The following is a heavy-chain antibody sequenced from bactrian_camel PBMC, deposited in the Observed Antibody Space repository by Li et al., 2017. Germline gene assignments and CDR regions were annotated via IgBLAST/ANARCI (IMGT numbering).Heavy chain of an antibody. J-gene: IGHJ4*01. V-gene: IGHV3S1*01. Sequence: QLVESGGGSVQAGGSLRLSCGASGSIYGDACVGWLRQAPGKRREGIASVDTDGTPSYADSVKGRFTISKDNAENTLVLQMNSLQPEDTAMYYCAAGGRYYYGCLSERSYQFWGQGTQVTVS. CDR2: VDTDGTP. CDR1: GSIYGDAC. D-gene: IGHD3*01. CDR3: AAGGRYYYGCLSERSYQF.